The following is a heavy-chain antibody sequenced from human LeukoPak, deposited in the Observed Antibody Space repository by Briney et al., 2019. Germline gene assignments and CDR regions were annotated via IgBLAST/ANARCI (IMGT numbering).Heavy chain of an antibody. Sequence: ASVKVPCKASGGTFSSYAISWVRQAPGQGLEWMGRIIPILGIANYAQKLQGRVTMTTDTSTSTAYMELRSLRSDDTAVYYCARDQGGGYSGYDAPDGMDVWGQGTTVTVS. CDR3: ARDQGGGYSGYDAPDGMDV. J-gene: IGHJ6*02. V-gene: IGHV1-69*04. CDR1: GGTFSSYA. D-gene: IGHD5-12*01. CDR2: IIPILGIA.